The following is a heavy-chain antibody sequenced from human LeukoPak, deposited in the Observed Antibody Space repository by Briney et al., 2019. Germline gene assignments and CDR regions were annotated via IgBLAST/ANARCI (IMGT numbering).Heavy chain of an antibody. Sequence: GGSLRLSCAASGFNFGNYGMNWVRQAPGKGLEWVSGIRASGRTTDYAVSVKGRFTISRDTSKNTLHLQMNSRRAEDTAVYYCAKSTGYSSGWYLAAFDIWGQGTMVTVSS. D-gene: IGHD6-19*01. V-gene: IGHV3-23*01. CDR3: AKSTGYSSGWYLAAFDI. CDR1: GFNFGNYG. CDR2: IRASGRTT. J-gene: IGHJ3*02.